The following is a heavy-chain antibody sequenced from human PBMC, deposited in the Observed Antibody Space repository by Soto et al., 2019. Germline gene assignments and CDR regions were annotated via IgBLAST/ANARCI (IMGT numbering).Heavy chain of an antibody. CDR2: IRNKANNYAT. D-gene: IGHD3-16*01. J-gene: IGHJ5*02. CDR1: GFSFSDSA. V-gene: IGHV3-73*01. Sequence: SXILSCSASGFSFSDSALHWVRQASGQGLEWVGRIRNKANNYATAYGASVRGRFSISRDDSKNTAFLQMDSLKTEDTAVYYCTASADDTFLHHWAQGSLVTGSS. CDR3: TASADDTFLHH.